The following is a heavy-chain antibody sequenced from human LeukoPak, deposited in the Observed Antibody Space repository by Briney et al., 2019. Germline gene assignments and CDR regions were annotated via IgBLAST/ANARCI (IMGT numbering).Heavy chain of an antibody. Sequence: SETLSLTCTVSGGSIRSYYWSWIRQPPGKGLEWIGYIYYSGSTNYNPSLKSRVTISVDTSKNQFSLKLSSVTAADTAVYYRARSEWYSGSYSPVGYFDYWGQGTLVTVSS. V-gene: IGHV4-59*08. CDR1: GGSIRSYY. CDR2: IYYSGST. CDR3: ARSEWYSGSYSPVGYFDY. J-gene: IGHJ4*02. D-gene: IGHD1-26*01.